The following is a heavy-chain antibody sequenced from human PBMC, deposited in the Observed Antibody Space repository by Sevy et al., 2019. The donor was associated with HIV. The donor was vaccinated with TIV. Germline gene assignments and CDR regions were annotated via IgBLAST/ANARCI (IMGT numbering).Heavy chain of an antibody. D-gene: IGHD3-10*01. Sequence: GGSLRLSCAASGFTFSSHGMHWVRQAPDKGLEWVAIISYDGSQKYYAESIKDRFTISGDNSKNTLYLQMNILRPEDTAIYYCAKEGMASGPRLLWFAELLYHFDFWGQGTLVTVSS. V-gene: IGHV3-30*18. J-gene: IGHJ4*02. CDR3: AKEGMASGPRLLWFAELLYHFDF. CDR1: GFTFSSHG. CDR2: ISYDGSQK.